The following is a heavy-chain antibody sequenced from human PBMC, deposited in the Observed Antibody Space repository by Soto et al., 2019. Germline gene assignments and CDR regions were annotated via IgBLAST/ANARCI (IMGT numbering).Heavy chain of an antibody. CDR2: IYYSGST. J-gene: IGHJ4*02. Sequence: ETLSLTCTVSGGSISSYYWSWIRQPPGKGLEWIGYIYYSGSTNYNPSLKSRVTISVDTSKNQFSLKLSSVTAADTAVYYCARLMWYDILTGFPPPPYYFDYWGQGTLVTVS. CDR3: ARLMWYDILTGFPPPPYYFDY. D-gene: IGHD3-9*01. V-gene: IGHV4-59*01. CDR1: GGSISSYY.